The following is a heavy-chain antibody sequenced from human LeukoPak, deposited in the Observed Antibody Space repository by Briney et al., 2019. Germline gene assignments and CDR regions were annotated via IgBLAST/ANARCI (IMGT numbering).Heavy chain of an antibody. CDR2: IYSGGSA. CDR1: GFTVSSNY. Sequence: GGSLRLSCAASGFTVSSNYMSWVRQAPGKGLEWVSVIYSGGSAYYADSVKGRFTISRDNSKNTLYLQMNSLRAEDTAVYYCARELGSSWDYYYYGMDVWGQGTTVTVSS. J-gene: IGHJ6*02. CDR3: ARELGSSWDYYYYGMDV. V-gene: IGHV3-53*01. D-gene: IGHD6-13*01.